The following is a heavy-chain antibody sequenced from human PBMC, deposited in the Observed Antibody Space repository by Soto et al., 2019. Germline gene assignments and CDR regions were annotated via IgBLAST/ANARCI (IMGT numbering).Heavy chain of an antibody. CDR1: GGTFRSYA. CDR3: GRQLRYFRWLSPHYYYCMQL. Sequence: ASVKVSCKASGGTFRSYAISWVRQAPGQGLEWLGGIIPIFGTANYAQKFQGRVTITAEESTSTAYMELSSLGSEDTAVDHLGRQLRYFRWLSPHYYYCMQLWCRVTTVTLAS. V-gene: IGHV1-69*13. J-gene: IGHJ6*02. D-gene: IGHD3-9*01. CDR2: IIPIFGTA.